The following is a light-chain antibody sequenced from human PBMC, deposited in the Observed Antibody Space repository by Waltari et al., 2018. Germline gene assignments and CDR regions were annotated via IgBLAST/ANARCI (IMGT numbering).Light chain of an antibody. V-gene: IGKV2-30*01. CDR1: ETLVYGEGNTD. J-gene: IGKJ1*01. Sequence: DVVMTQSPLSLPVTLGQPASISCRPSETLVYGEGNTDLTWLQQRPGQSPRRLIYKVSHRDSGVQDRFSGSGSGTDFTLKISRVEAEDVGVYYCVQGTHWPPTFGQGTKVEIK. CDR3: VQGTHWPPT. CDR2: KVS.